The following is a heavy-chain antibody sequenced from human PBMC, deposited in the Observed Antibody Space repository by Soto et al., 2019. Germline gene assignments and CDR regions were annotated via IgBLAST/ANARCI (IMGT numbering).Heavy chain of an antibody. V-gene: IGHV3-30-3*01. Sequence: QVQLVESGGGVVQPGRSLRLSCAASGFTFSSYAMHWVRQAPGKGLEWVAVISYDGSNKYYADSVKCRFTISRDNSKNTLYLQMNSLRAEDTAVYYCASTVDIWGQGTMFTVSS. CDR1: GFTFSSYA. CDR3: ASTVDI. J-gene: IGHJ3*02. CDR2: ISYDGSNK.